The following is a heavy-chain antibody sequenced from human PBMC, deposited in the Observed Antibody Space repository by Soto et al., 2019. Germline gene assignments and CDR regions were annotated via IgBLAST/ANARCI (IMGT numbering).Heavy chain of an antibody. J-gene: IGHJ6*03. Sequence: GASVKVSCKASGYTFTSYDINWVRQATGQGLEWMGWMNPNSGNTGYAQKFQGRVTMTRNTSISTAYMELSSLRSEDTAVYFCAREYYDFWRQNRSYYYMDVWGKGTTVTVSS. V-gene: IGHV1-8*01. CDR1: GYTFTSYD. D-gene: IGHD3-3*01. CDR2: MNPNSGNT. CDR3: AREYYDFWRQNRSYYYMDV.